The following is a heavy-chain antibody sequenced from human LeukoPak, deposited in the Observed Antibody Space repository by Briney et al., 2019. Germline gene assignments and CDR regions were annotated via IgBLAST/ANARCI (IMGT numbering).Heavy chain of an antibody. CDR3: ARDLRYCSGDSCSGGYFDF. D-gene: IGHD2-15*01. V-gene: IGHV4-4*07. J-gene: IGHJ4*02. Sequence: SEPLSLTCTVFSGSIRSFLWAWIGQPAGEGLVWIGCIYSTGSANYNPSLERRVTMSVDTSRNQFSLKLSSVTAADTAVYYCARDLRYCSGDSCSGGYFDFWGQGTLVTVSS. CDR1: SGSIRSFL. CDR2: IYSTGSA.